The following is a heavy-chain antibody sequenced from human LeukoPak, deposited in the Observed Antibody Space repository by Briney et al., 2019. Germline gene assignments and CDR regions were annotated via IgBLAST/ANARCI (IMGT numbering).Heavy chain of an antibody. V-gene: IGHV3-30*18. J-gene: IGHJ4*02. CDR1: KFTFSHYG. CDR3: VKEYHSRGFGAYFDY. D-gene: IGHD3-3*01. CDR2: ISSDGSIK. Sequence: GGSLRLSCTASKFTFSHYGMQWVRQAPGKGLEWVAVISSDGSIKVYADSVKGRFTLSRDNSINTVDLQMNSLRAEDTAVYYCVKEYHSRGFGAYFDYWGQGTLVTVSA.